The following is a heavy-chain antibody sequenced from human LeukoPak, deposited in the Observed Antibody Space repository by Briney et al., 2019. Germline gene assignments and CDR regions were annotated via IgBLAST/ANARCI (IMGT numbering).Heavy chain of an antibody. J-gene: IGHJ4*02. CDR1: GFTFSSYG. V-gene: IGHV3-30*02. Sequence: GGSLRLSCAASGFTFSSYGMHWVRQAPGKGLEWVAFIRYDGSNKYYADSAKGRFTISRDNSKNTLYLQMNSLRAEDTAVYYCARGPSNRYCSSTSCYPPFFYWGQGTLVTVSS. CDR2: IRYDGSNK. D-gene: IGHD2-2*01. CDR3: ARGPSNRYCSSTSCYPPFFY.